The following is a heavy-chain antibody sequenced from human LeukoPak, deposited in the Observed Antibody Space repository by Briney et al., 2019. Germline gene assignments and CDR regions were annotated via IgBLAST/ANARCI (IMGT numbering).Heavy chain of an antibody. CDR3: VHDVGGSYYAH. CDR1: GFSFSTSGVH. CDR2: IYWNDDK. Sequence: ESGPTLVNPTQTLTLTCSFSGFSFSTSGVHVGWIRQPPGKALEWLALIYWNDDKYYSPSLKNRLTMTKDTPKKQVVLTMTNMDPVDTGTYYCVHDVGGSYYAHWGQGTLVTVSS. V-gene: IGHV2-5*04. J-gene: IGHJ4*02. D-gene: IGHD1-26*01.